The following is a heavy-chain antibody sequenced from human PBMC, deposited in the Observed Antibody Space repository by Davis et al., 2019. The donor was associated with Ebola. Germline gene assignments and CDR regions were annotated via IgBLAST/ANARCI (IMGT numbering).Heavy chain of an antibody. V-gene: IGHV3-48*03. D-gene: IGHD2-21*01. Sequence: GESLKISCAASGFIFSSYEMTWVRQAPGGGLERISYIGPTGTDIAYADSVRGRFTISRDNAKNSLFLQMNSLRAEDTALYYCARERTSCGGDCLDYWGQGTLVTVSS. CDR1: GFIFSSYE. CDR3: ARERTSCGGDCLDY. J-gene: IGHJ4*02. CDR2: IGPTGTDI.